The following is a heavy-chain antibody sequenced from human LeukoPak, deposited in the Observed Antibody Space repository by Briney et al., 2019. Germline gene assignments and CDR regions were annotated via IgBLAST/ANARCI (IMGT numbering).Heavy chain of an antibody. CDR2: IYYSGST. J-gene: IGHJ4*02. CDR1: GFTFSSYS. CDR3: ARRGIAAAGRTFDY. D-gene: IGHD6-13*01. Sequence: PGGSLRLSCAASGFTFSSYSMNWIRQPPGKGLEWIGSIYYSGSTYYNPSLKSRVTISVDTSKNQFSLKLSSVTAADTAVYYCARRGIAAAGRTFDYWGQGTLVTVSS. V-gene: IGHV4-39*07.